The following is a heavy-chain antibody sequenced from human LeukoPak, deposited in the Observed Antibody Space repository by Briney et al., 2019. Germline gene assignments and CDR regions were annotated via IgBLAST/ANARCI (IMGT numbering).Heavy chain of an antibody. CDR3: ARDLPGDYTAY. J-gene: IGHJ4*02. CDR1: GFTLNSYS. CDR2: INAGNSHI. D-gene: IGHD4-17*01. V-gene: IGHV3-21*01. Sequence: GGSLRLSCAASGFTLNSYSMNWVRQAPGKGLEWVSSINAGNSHIYYADSVKGRFTISRDNSKNTLYLQMASLIREDSAVYYCARDLPGDYTAYWGQGTLVTVSS.